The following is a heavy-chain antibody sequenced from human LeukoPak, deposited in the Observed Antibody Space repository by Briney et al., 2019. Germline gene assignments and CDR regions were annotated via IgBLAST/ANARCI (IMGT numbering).Heavy chain of an antibody. CDR2: IIPIFGTA. V-gene: IGHV1-69*13. D-gene: IGHD6-19*01. CDR1: GGTFSSYA. Sequence: SVKVSCKASGGTFSSYAISWVRQAPGQGLEWMGGIIPIFGTANYAQKFQGRVTITADESTSTAYMELSSLRSEDTAVYYCARAPPLLYSSGWYAVDDYWGQGTLVTVSS. CDR3: ARAPPLLYSSGWYAVDDY. J-gene: IGHJ4*02.